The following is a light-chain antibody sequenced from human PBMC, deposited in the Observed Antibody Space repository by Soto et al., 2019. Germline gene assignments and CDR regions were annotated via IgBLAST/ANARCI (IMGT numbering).Light chain of an antibody. CDR2: GNS. CDR1: SSNIGAGYD. V-gene: IGLV1-40*01. Sequence: QSVLTQPPSVSGAPGQRVTISCTESSSNIGAGYDVHWYQQLPGTAPKLLIYGNSNRPSGVPDRFSGSKSGTSASLAITGLLAEDDAASYCQSFGLSLCGRVFGGGAKLTVL. J-gene: IGLJ3*02. CDR3: QSFGLSLCGRV.